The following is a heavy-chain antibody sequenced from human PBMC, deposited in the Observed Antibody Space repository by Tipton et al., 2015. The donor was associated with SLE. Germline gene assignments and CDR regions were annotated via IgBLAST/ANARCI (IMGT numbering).Heavy chain of an antibody. D-gene: IGHD4-11*01. V-gene: IGHV3-9*01. CDR2: ISWNGGRM. CDR3: AKARYSNYPGDGSLDF. CDR1: GFTFNDHA. Sequence: RSLRLSCAASGFTFNDHAMHWARQAPGKGLEWVSGISWNGGRMGYADSVRGRFTISRDNAKNSLYLEMNSLTTEDTALYYCAKARYSNYPGDGSLDFWGQGTMVAVSS. J-gene: IGHJ3*01.